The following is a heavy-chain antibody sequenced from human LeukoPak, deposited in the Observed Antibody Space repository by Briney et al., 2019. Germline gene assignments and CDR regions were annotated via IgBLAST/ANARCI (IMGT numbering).Heavy chain of an antibody. J-gene: IGHJ4*02. Sequence: SETLSLTCAVYGWSLSGYYWGGIRQPPGKGVGWVGGINHSGSTNYNPSLKSRVTISVDTSKNQFSLKLSSVTAADTAVYYCARGSITIFGVVPADYWGQGTLVTVSS. V-gene: IGHV4-34*01. CDR1: GWSLSGYY. CDR3: ARGSITIFGVVPADY. D-gene: IGHD3-3*01. CDR2: INHSGST.